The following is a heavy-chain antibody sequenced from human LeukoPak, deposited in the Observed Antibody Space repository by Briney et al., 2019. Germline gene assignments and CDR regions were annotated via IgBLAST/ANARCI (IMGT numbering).Heavy chain of an antibody. CDR1: GFTFSNYG. V-gene: IGHV3-33*01. CDR2: IWYDVSDK. J-gene: IGHJ4*02. Sequence: GGCLRLSCAASGFTFSNYGMHWVRQAPGKGLEWVAIIWYDVSDKYYADSVKGRFTISRDNSKNTLYLQMNSLRAEDTAVYYCARSSGYYYTPLDYWGQGTLVTVSS. CDR3: ARSSGYYYTPLDY. D-gene: IGHD3-22*01.